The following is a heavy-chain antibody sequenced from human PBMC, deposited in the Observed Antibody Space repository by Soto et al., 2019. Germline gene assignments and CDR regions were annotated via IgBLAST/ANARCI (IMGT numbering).Heavy chain of an antibody. Sequence: QVQLVQSGTEVKRPGDSVKVSCKASGYTFTGYYVHWVRQAPGQGLEWMGWINPNSGDTYLAQRFQGRVTMNRDTSIRTAYMELRGLTSDDTAEYYCAKGGAIVAAGTRVYLYNAMDVSGQGTTVTVSS. J-gene: IGHJ6*02. CDR3: AKGGAIVAAGTRVYLYNAMDV. CDR1: GYTFTGYY. D-gene: IGHD1-26*01. CDR2: INPNSGDT. V-gene: IGHV1-2*02.